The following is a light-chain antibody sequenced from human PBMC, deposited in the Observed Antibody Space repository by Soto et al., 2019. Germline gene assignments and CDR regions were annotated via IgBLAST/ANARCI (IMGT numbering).Light chain of an antibody. Sequence: QSVLTQPASVSWSPGQSITISCTGTSSDVGGYNYVSWYQQHPGKAPKLMIYEVSNRPSGVSNRFSGSKSGNTASLTISGLQAEDEADYYCQSYASSRRLYVLGTGTKVTVL. V-gene: IGLV2-14*01. J-gene: IGLJ1*01. CDR1: SSDVGGYNY. CDR2: EVS. CDR3: QSYASSRRLYV.